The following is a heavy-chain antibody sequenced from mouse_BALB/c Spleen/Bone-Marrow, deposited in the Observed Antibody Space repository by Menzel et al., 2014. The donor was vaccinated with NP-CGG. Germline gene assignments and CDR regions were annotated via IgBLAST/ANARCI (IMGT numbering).Heavy chain of an antibody. CDR1: GFTFSSYG. CDR3: ARNWDSAY. D-gene: IGHD4-1*02. J-gene: IGHJ3*01. Sequence: EVQLVESGGDLVKPGGSLKLSCAASGFTFSSYGMSWVRPTPDKRLEWVATINNGGTYTYYPDSVKGRFTISRDNAKNSLYLQMSSLKSEDTAMYYCARNWDSAYWGQGTLVTVSA. V-gene: IGHV5-6*01. CDR2: INNGGTYT.